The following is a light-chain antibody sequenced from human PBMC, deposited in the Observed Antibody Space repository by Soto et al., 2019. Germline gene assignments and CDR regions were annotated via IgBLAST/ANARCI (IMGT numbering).Light chain of an antibody. CDR1: RSLLHSDGNTY. V-gene: IGKV2-24*01. CDR2: QIS. J-gene: IGKJ1*01. Sequence: DIVLTQTPLSSPVTLGQPASFSCRSSRSLLHSDGNTYLSWLHQRPGQPPRLLIYQISKRLSGVPDRFSGSGAGTSFTLKISRVXXXXVGIYFCMQSLQLRTFGQGTKVEIK. CDR3: MQSLQLRT.